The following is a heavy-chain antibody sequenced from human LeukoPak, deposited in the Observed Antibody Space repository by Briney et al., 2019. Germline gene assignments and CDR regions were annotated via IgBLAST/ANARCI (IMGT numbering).Heavy chain of an antibody. Sequence: GASVKVSCKASGYTFTGYYMHWVRQAPGQGLEWMGWINPNSGGTNYAQKFQGRVTMTRDTSISTAYMELSRLRSDDTAVYYCAVITMVRGASRYNWFDPWGQGTLVTASS. J-gene: IGHJ5*02. D-gene: IGHD3-10*01. CDR2: INPNSGGT. CDR3: AVITMVRGASRYNWFDP. CDR1: GYTFTGYY. V-gene: IGHV1-2*02.